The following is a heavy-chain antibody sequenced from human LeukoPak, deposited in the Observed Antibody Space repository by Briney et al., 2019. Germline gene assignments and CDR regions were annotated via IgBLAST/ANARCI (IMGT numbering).Heavy chain of an antibody. CDR2: INPNGGGT. Sequence: ASVKVSCKASGYTFTGYYMHWVRQAPGQGLEWMGWINPNGGGTNYAQKFQGRVTMTRDTSISTAYMELSRLRSDDTAVYYCARDLIAAAGTPSFDYWGQGTLVTVSS. CDR3: ARDLIAAAGTPSFDY. V-gene: IGHV1-2*02. J-gene: IGHJ4*02. CDR1: GYTFTGYY. D-gene: IGHD6-13*01.